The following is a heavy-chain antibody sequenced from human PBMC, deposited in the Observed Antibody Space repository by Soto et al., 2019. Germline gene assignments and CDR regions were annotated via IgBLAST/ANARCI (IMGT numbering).Heavy chain of an antibody. D-gene: IGHD2-2*01. CDR3: ARERYQVISDGMDV. CDR2: INPETGGT. CDR1: GSSVTGNY. Sequence: SAEVSCQASGSSVTGNYLQWVREAPGQGLEWMGWINPETGGTSYAQKFQGRVTVSRDTSINTAYLELSRLRFDDAAVYFCARERYQVISDGMDVWGQGTTVTVS. V-gene: IGHV1-2*02. J-gene: IGHJ6*02.